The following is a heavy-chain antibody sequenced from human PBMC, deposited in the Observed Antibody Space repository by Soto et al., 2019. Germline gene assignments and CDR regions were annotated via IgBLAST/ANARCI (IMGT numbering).Heavy chain of an antibody. D-gene: IGHD3-9*01. CDR2: ISGTASRT. CDR3: ATSFRYFDN. J-gene: IGHJ4*02. V-gene: IGHV3-23*01. Sequence: GGSLRLSCAGSGFTPTTTPLSWVRQPPGKGLEWVTTISGTASRTYYVDSVKGRFLISRDNSKNTVTLQMNNLTVDDTAVYYCATSFRYFDNWGQGTRVTVS. CDR1: GFTPTTTP.